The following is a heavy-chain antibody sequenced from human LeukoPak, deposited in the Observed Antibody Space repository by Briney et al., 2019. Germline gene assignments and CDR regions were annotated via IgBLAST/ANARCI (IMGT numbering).Heavy chain of an antibody. D-gene: IGHD5-12*01. J-gene: IGHJ3*02. CDR2: IGTAGDT. Sequence: GGSLRLSCAASGFTFSSYDVHWARQATGKGLEWVSAIGTAGDTYYPGSVKGRFTISRENAKNSLYLQMNSLRAGDTAVYYCARGTPLLATDDAFDIWGQGTMVTVSS. CDR1: GFTFSSYD. V-gene: IGHV3-13*01. CDR3: ARGTPLLATDDAFDI.